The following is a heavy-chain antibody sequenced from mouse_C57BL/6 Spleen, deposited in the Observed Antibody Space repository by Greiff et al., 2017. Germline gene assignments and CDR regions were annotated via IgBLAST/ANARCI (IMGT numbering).Heavy chain of an antibody. V-gene: IGHV5-17*01. CDR1: GFTFSDYG. Sequence: EVKLQESGGGLVKPGGSLKLSCAASGFTFSDYGMHWVRQAPEKGLEWVAYISSGSSTIYYADTVKGRFTISRDNAKNTLFLQMTRLRSEDTAMYYCARGDYDGWYFDVWGTGTTVTVSS. CDR2: ISSGSSTI. J-gene: IGHJ1*03. D-gene: IGHD2-4*01. CDR3: ARGDYDGWYFDV.